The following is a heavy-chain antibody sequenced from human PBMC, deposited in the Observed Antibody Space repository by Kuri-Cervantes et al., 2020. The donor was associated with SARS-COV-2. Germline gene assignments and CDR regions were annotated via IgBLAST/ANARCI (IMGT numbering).Heavy chain of an antibody. Sequence: GGSLRLSCAASGFTFDDYAMHWVRQAPGKGLEWVSGISWNSGSIGYADSVKGRFTISRDNAKNSLYLQMNSPRAEDTALYYCASDNSGSYFREGGGFDYWGQGTLVTVSS. CDR2: ISWNSGSI. CDR3: ASDNSGSYFREGGGFDY. V-gene: IGHV3-9*01. CDR1: GFTFDDYA. J-gene: IGHJ4*02. D-gene: IGHD1-26*01.